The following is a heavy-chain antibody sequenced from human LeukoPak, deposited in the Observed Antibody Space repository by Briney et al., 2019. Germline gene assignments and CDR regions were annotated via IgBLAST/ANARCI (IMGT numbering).Heavy chain of an antibody. CDR3: ARSRSYPREFFDY. Sequence: GGSLRLSCAASAFSFSNYNMNWVRQAPGKGLEWVSYISSSSSTIYYADSVKGRFTISRDNAKNSVYLQMNSLRAEDTAVYYCARSRSYPREFFDYWGQGTLVTVSS. V-gene: IGHV3-48*01. CDR1: AFSFSNYN. CDR2: ISSSSSTI. J-gene: IGHJ4*02. D-gene: IGHD1-26*01.